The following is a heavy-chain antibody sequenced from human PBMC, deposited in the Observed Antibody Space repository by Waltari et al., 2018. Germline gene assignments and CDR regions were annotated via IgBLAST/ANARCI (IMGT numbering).Heavy chain of an antibody. V-gene: IGHV1-69*05. D-gene: IGHD3-10*01. CDR2: IIPIFGTA. J-gene: IGHJ3*02. Sequence: QVQLVQSGAEVKKPGSSVKVSCKASGGTFSSSVISWVRRAPGQGLDWMGGIIPIFGTANYAQKFQGRVTITTDESTSTAYMGLSSLRSEDTAVYYCATRSGSYMADAFDIWGQGTMVTVSS. CDR1: GGTFSSSV. CDR3: ATRSGSYMADAFDI.